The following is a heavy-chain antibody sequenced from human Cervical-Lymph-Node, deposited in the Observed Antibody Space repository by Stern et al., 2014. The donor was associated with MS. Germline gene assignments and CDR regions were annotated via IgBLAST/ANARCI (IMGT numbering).Heavy chain of an antibody. CDR3: AREEQQLVHGNWFDP. J-gene: IGHJ5*02. CDR1: GYSISSGYY. Sequence: VQLVESGPGLVKPSETLSLTCTVSGYSISSGYYWGWIRQPPGKGLEWIGGIYHSGSTYYNPTRKSRVTISVDTSKKHVSLKPSSVTAADTAVYYCAREEQQLVHGNWFDPWGQGTLVTVSS. CDR2: IYHSGST. V-gene: IGHV4-38-2*02. D-gene: IGHD6-13*01.